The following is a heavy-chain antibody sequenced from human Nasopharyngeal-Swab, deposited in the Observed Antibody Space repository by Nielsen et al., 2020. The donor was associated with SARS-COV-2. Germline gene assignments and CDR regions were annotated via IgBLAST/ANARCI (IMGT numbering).Heavy chain of an antibody. J-gene: IGHJ6*02. V-gene: IGHV1-2*04. Sequence: ASVKVSCKASGYTFTGYYMHWVRQAPGQGLEWMGWINPSSGGTNYAQKFQGWVTMTRDTSISTAYMELSRLRSDDTAVYYCARDLVADYALTVRGNYYYGMDVWGQGTTVTVSS. CDR2: INPSSGGT. CDR3: ARDLVADYALTVRGNYYYGMDV. CDR1: GYTFTGYY. D-gene: IGHD4/OR15-4a*01.